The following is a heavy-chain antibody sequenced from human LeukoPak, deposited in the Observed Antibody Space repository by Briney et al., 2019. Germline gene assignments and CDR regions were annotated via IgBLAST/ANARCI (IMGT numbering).Heavy chain of an antibody. CDR3: ARSTGPIDY. J-gene: IGHJ4*02. V-gene: IGHV6-1*01. CDR2: TYYRSKWST. D-gene: IGHD1-1*01. Sequence: SQTLSLTCAISGDIVSSNSAAWHWIRQSPSRGLEWLGRTYYRSKWSTYYAVSVKSRISINRDTSKNQISLQLNSVTPEDTAVYYCARSTGPIDYWGQGTLVTVSS. CDR1: GDIVSSNSAA.